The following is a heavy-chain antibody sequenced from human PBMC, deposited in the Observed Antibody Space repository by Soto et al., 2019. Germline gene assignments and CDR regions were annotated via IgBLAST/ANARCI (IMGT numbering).Heavy chain of an antibody. CDR1: GDIFASFG. Sequence: GASVKVSCKASGDIFASFGIVWVRQAPGRGLEWMGRIIPIIGKTNYAQKFQGRVTITADKSTSTAYMELSSLRSEDTAVYYCARDLEGYCSGGSCVYNWFDPWGQGTLVTVSS. CDR3: ARDLEGYCSGGSCVYNWFDP. D-gene: IGHD2-15*01. J-gene: IGHJ5*02. V-gene: IGHV1-69*04. CDR2: IIPIIGKT.